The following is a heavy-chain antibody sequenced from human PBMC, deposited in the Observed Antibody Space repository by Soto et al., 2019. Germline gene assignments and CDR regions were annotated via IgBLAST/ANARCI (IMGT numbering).Heavy chain of an antibody. J-gene: IGHJ6*02. D-gene: IGHD6-13*01. Sequence: QVQLVQSGAEVKKPGVSVNVSSKASGYTFTSYGISWVRQAPGQGLEWMGWISAYNGNTNYAQKLQGRVTMTTDTSTSTAYMELRSLRSDDTAVYYCARVEAAGTIGDGMDVWGQGTTVTVSS. CDR2: ISAYNGNT. V-gene: IGHV1-18*01. CDR3: ARVEAAGTIGDGMDV. CDR1: GYTFTSYG.